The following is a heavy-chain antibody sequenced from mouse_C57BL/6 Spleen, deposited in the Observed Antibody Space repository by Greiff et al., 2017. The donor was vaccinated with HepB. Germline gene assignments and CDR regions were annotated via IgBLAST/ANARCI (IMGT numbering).Heavy chain of an antibody. J-gene: IGHJ2*01. CDR3: ARNGSPYYLDY. Sequence: QVQLQQSGPGLVQPSQSLSITCTASGFSFTSYGVHWVRQSPGKGLEWLGVICSGGSTDYNAAFISRLSISKDNSKTQVFFKMNSLQADDTAIFYCARNGSPYYLDYWGQGTTLTVSS. V-gene: IGHV2-2*01. CDR1: GFSFTSYG. CDR2: ICSGGST.